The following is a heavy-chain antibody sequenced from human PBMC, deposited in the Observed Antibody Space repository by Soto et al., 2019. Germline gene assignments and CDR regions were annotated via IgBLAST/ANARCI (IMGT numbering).Heavy chain of an antibody. Sequence: QVQLVESGGGVVQPGRSLRLSCAASGFTFSSYGMHWVRQAPDKGLEWVAVISYDGSNKYYADSVKGRFTISRDNSKNTLYLQMNSLRAEDTAVYYCAKNGDYAAYFDYWGQGTLVTVSS. V-gene: IGHV3-30*18. CDR2: ISYDGSNK. CDR1: GFTFSSYG. CDR3: AKNGDYAAYFDY. J-gene: IGHJ4*02. D-gene: IGHD4-17*01.